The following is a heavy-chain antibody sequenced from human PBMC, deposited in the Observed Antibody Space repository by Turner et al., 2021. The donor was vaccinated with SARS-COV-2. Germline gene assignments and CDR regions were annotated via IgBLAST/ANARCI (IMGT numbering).Heavy chain of an antibody. CDR2: ISWKSGSI. CDR3: ARDRGGEQLVRLFDY. CDR1: GFTFDDYA. D-gene: IGHD6-6*01. Sequence: EVQLLESGGGLVQPGRSLRLSCAPSGFTFDDYAMPWVRQAPGKGLEGVSGISWKSGSIGYADSVKGRFTISRDNAKNSLYLKMNSLRAEDTAFYYCARDRGGEQLVRLFDYWGQGTLVTVSS. J-gene: IGHJ4*02. V-gene: IGHV3-9*01.